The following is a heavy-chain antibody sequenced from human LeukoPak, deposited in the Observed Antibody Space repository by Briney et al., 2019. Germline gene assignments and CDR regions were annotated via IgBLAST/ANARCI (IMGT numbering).Heavy chain of an antibody. J-gene: IGHJ4*02. CDR1: GFTVISSY. CDR2: SYSGGST. D-gene: IGHD6-13*01. Sequence: PGGALRLSCVASGFTVISSYMSWVRQAPGKGLDGVSVSYSGGSTYYADAVEGSVTIPRDNSKHTLYLQMNSLRAEDTAVYYCARDRNRQLDCWGQGTLVTVSS. V-gene: IGHV3-53*01. CDR3: ARDRNRQLDC.